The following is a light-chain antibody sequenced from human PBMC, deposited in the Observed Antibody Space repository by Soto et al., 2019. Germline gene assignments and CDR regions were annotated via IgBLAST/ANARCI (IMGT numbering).Light chain of an antibody. Sequence: EIVMTQSPATLSVSPGERASLSCRASQSVGSNLAWYQQTAGQAPRLLIYGASTRATGIPARFSVSGSGTEFTLTISSLQSEDFAVYSCQQYTNWPYTFGQGTKLESK. CDR2: GAS. CDR1: QSVGSN. V-gene: IGKV3-15*01. J-gene: IGKJ2*01. CDR3: QQYTNWPYT.